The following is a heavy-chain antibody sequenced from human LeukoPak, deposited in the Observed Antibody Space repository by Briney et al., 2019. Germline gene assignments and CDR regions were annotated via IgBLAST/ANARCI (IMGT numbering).Heavy chain of an antibody. CDR1: GYTFTGYY. Sequence: GASVKVSCKASGYTFTGYYMHWVRQAPGQGLEWMGWINPNSGGTNYAQKFQGRVTMTRDTSISTAYMELSRLRSDDTAVYYCARDPDAMARGWYFDLWGRGTLVTVSS. J-gene: IGHJ2*01. D-gene: IGHD5-18*01. CDR2: INPNSGGT. V-gene: IGHV1-2*02. CDR3: ARDPDAMARGWYFDL.